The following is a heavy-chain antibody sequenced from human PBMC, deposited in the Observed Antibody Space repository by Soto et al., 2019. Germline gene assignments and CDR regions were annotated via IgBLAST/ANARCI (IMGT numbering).Heavy chain of an antibody. CDR3: ARRHPTLNWAYYYYYMDV. Sequence: QVQLQESGPGLVKPSGTLSLTCAVSSGSISSSNWWSWVRQPPGKGLEWIGEIYHSGSTNYNPSLKSRVTISVDKSKNQFSLKLSSVTAADTAVYYCARRHPTLNWAYYYYYMDVWGKGTTVTVSS. CDR1: SGSISSSNW. D-gene: IGHD7-27*01. J-gene: IGHJ6*03. CDR2: IYHSGST. V-gene: IGHV4-4*02.